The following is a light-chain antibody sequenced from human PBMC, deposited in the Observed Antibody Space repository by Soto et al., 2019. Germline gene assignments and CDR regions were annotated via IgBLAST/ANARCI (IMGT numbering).Light chain of an antibody. V-gene: IGKV3-20*01. CDR2: GAS. Sequence: EIVLTQVSGTLVLVPGERATLSWRARQGVCRDYLAWYPLKPGQAPRLLIYGASSRATGIPDRFSGSGSGTDFTLTISRLEPEDFAVYCCQQYDRSLQFTFGPGTKVDI. J-gene: IGKJ3*01. CDR1: QGVCRDY. CDR3: QQYDRSLQFT.